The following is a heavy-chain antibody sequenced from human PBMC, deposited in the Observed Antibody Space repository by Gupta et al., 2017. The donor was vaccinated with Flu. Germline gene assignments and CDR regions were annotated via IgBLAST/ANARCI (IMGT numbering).Heavy chain of an antibody. Sequence: EVQLVQSGAEVKKPGATVKISCKVSGYTFTDHYIHWVQQAPGKGLEWMGLVNPEDGEKIYAEKLKGRITRTADTSTETTYMERSSLRAEEKAVYYCXTXALRSSXRNQSGRTYGMDVCGQGTTVTVSS. D-gene: IGHD1-14*01. CDR2: VNPEDGEK. CDR3: XTXALRSSXRNQSGRTYGMDV. CDR1: GYTFTDHY. V-gene: IGHV1-69-2*01. J-gene: IGHJ6*02.